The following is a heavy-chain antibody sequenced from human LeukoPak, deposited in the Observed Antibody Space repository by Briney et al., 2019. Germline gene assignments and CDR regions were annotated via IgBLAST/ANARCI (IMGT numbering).Heavy chain of an antibody. CDR3: ARDRMGGATTGYYYYGMDV. CDR1: GFTVSSNY. V-gene: IGHV3-53*01. J-gene: IGHJ6*02. CDR2: IYSGGST. Sequence: PGGSLRLSCAASGFTVSSNYMSWVRQAPGKGLEWVSVIYSGGSTYYADSVKGRFTISRDNSKNTLYLQMNSLRAEDTAVYYCARDRMGGATTGYYYYGMDVWGQGTTVTVSS. D-gene: IGHD1-26*01.